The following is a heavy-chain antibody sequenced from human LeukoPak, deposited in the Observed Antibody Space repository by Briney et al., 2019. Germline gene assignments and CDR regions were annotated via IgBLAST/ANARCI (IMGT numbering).Heavy chain of an antibody. CDR3: ARDSGSGYPVYYFDY. V-gene: IGHV3-21*06. Sequence: AGGSLRLSCAVSGFTFSSYSMNWVRQAPGKGLEWVSSISSNGNYIYYADSVKGRFTISRDDAKNTLYLQMNSLRAEDTAVYYCARDSGSGYPVYYFDYWGQGTLVTVSS. CDR2: ISSNGNYI. D-gene: IGHD3-22*01. CDR1: GFTFSSYS. J-gene: IGHJ4*02.